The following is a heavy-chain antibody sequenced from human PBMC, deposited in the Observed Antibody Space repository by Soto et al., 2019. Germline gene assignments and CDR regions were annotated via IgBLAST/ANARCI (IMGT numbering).Heavy chain of an antibody. Sequence: SHTLSLTCAISGDSVSSNSAAWNWIRQSPSRGLEWLGRTYYRSKWYNDYAPSMKSRIIIYPDTSSNQFSLQLNSVTPEDTAVYYCARGREFDGWCQGTMVSVAS. V-gene: IGHV6-1*01. J-gene: IGHJ3*01. D-gene: IGHD1-26*01. CDR3: ARGREFDG. CDR2: TYYRSKWYN. CDR1: GDSVSSNSAA.